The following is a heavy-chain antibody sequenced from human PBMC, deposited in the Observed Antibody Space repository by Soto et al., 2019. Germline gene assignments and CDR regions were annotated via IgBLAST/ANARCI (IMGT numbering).Heavy chain of an antibody. CDR3: ARDKGSGSYQYYYGMDV. Sequence: QVQLQESGPGLVEPSETLSLTCTVSGGSVSSANYYWSWIRQPPGKGLEWIGYIYYGGSTNYNPSLRSRVTISVDTSENQFSLELSSLTAADTAVYYCARDKGSGSYQYYYGMDVWGQGTTVTVS. V-gene: IGHV4-61*01. D-gene: IGHD3-10*01. CDR1: GGSVSSANYY. J-gene: IGHJ6*02. CDR2: IYYGGST.